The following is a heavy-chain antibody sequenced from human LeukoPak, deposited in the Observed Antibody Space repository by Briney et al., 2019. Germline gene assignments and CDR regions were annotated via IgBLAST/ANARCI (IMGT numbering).Heavy chain of an antibody. Sequence: GGSLRLSCAASGFTFSSSAMSWVRQAPGKGLEWVSTISGSGSGSSTYYADSVKGRFTISRDNSKNTLYLQMNSLRAEDTAVYYCARVSRGFSYAPTDYWGQGTLVTVSS. CDR2: ISGSGSGSST. D-gene: IGHD5-18*01. CDR3: ARVSRGFSYAPTDY. V-gene: IGHV3-23*01. J-gene: IGHJ4*02. CDR1: GFTFSSSA.